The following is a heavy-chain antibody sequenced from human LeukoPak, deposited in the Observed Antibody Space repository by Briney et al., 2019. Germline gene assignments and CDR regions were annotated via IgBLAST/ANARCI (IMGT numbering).Heavy chain of an antibody. J-gene: IGHJ4*02. CDR3: ARDSTPITMVRGELTY. CDR2: ISSSSSTI. D-gene: IGHD3-10*01. Sequence: PGGSLRLSCAAPGFTFSSYSMNWVRQAPGKGLEWVSYISSSSSTIYYADSVKGRFTISRDNAKNSLYLQMNSLRAEDTAVYYCARDSTPITMVRGELTYWGQGTLVTVSS. V-gene: IGHV3-48*01. CDR1: GFTFSSYS.